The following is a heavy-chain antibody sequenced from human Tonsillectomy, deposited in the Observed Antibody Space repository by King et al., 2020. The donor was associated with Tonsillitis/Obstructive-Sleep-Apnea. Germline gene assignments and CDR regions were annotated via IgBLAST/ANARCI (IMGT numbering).Heavy chain of an antibody. CDR2: IYYSGGT. J-gene: IGHJ4*02. CDR1: GGSISSSSYY. V-gene: IGHV4-39*01. Sequence: QLQESGPGLVKPSETLSLTCTVSGGSISSSSYYWAWIRQPPGKGLEWIGTIYYSGGTFYNPSLKSRVTISVDTSRNQVSLKLSSVTAADTAVYYCARADPYGAYVDYWGRGSRVTVSS. CDR3: ARADPYGAYVDY. D-gene: IGHD4-17*01.